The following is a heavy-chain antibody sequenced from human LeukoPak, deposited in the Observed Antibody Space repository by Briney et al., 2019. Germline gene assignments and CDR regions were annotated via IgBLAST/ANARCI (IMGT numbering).Heavy chain of an antibody. CDR3: ARSPSRSGWSGSYLGIY. CDR1: DGSFSAYY. J-gene: IGHJ4*02. V-gene: IGHV4-34*01. D-gene: IGHD3-3*01. CDR2: INHGGIT. Sequence: SETLSLTCAVYDGSFSAYYWSWIRQSPGKGLELSGQINHGGITSYSPSLKSRVTISLDTSKNQFSLNLSSVTAADTAVYYCARSPSRSGWSGSYLGIYWGQGTLVTVSS.